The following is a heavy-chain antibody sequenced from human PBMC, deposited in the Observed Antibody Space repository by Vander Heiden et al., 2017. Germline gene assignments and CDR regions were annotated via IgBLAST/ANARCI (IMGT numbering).Heavy chain of an antibody. CDR2: IYSGGRT. V-gene: IGHV3-53*01. CDR3: ARWRPYFDYGMDV. Sequence: EVQLVESGGGLIQPGGSLRLSCAASGFTVRSNYMSWVRQAPGKGLEWVSVIYSGGRTYYADSVKGRFTISRDNSKNTLYLQMNSLRAEDTAVYYCARWRPYFDYGMDVWGQGTTVTVSS. D-gene: IGHD3-10*01. CDR1: GFTVRSNY. J-gene: IGHJ6*02.